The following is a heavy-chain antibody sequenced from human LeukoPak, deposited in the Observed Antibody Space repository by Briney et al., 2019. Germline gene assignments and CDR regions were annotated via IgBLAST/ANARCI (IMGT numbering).Heavy chain of an antibody. D-gene: IGHD4-23*01. CDR2: IYHSGSA. CDR3: ARISGGGIPNYFDY. CDR1: GCSISSGHY. V-gene: IGHV4-38-2*01. Sequence: SETLSLTCAVSGCSISSGHYWGWIRQPPGKGLELIGSIYHSGSAYYTPSLKSRVTISVDTSKNQFSLKLSSVTAADTAIYYCARISGGGIPNYFDYWGQGTLVTVSS. J-gene: IGHJ4*02.